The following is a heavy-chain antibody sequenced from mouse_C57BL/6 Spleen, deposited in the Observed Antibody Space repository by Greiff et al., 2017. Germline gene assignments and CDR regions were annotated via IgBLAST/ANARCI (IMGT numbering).Heavy chain of an antibody. D-gene: IGHD5-5*01. CDR1: GFSLTSYA. Sequence: QVQLKESGPGLVAPSQSLSITCTVSGFSLTSYAISWVRQPPGKGLAWLGVIWTGGGTNYNSALKSRLSISKDNSKSQVFLKMNSLQTDDTARYYWASHYPPRDYAMDYWGQGTSVTVSS. V-gene: IGHV2-9-1*01. J-gene: IGHJ4*01. CDR2: IWTGGGT. CDR3: ASHYPPRDYAMDY.